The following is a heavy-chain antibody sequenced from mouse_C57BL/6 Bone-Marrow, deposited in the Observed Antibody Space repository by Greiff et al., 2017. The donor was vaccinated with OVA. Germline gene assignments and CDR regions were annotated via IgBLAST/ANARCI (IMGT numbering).Heavy chain of an antibody. V-gene: IGHV6-3*01. CDR2: IRLKSDNYAT. Sequence: EVQGVESGGGLVQPGGSMKLSCVASGFTFSNYWMNWVRQSPEKGLEWVAQIRLKSDNYATHYAESVKGRFTISRDDSKSSVYLQMNNLRAEDTGIYYCTGYYSTGWYFDVWGTGTTVTVSS. D-gene: IGHD2-5*01. CDR1: GFTFSNYW. CDR3: TGYYSTGWYFDV. J-gene: IGHJ1*03.